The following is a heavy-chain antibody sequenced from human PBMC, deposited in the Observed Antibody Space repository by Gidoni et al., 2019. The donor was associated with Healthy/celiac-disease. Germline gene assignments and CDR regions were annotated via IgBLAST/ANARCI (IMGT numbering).Heavy chain of an antibody. Sequence: QVQLQESGPGLVKPSQTLSLTCPVSGGSISSGSYYWRWIRQPAGKGLEWIGRIYTSGSTNYNPSLKSRVTMSVDTSKNQFSLKLSSVTAADTAVYYCARARRAGKGTPYCSGGSCYSGYYYYGMDVWGQGTTVTVSS. J-gene: IGHJ6*02. CDR1: GGSISSGSYY. V-gene: IGHV4-61*02. CDR2: IYTSGST. CDR3: ARARRAGKGTPYCSGGSCYSGYYYYGMDV. D-gene: IGHD2-15*01.